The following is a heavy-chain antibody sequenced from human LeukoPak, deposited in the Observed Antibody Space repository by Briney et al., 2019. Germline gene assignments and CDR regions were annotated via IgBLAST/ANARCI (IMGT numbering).Heavy chain of an antibody. CDR3: ARDKPSGSYAGFDY. Sequence: GGSLRLSCAASGFTFSDYRMNWVRQAPGKGLEWVSVIGRSDTYIYYADPVKGRFTISRDNAKNSLYLQMNSLRAEDTAVYYCARDKPSGSYAGFDYWGQGTLVTVSS. D-gene: IGHD1-26*01. V-gene: IGHV3-21*01. J-gene: IGHJ4*02. CDR2: IGRSDTYI. CDR1: GFTFSDYR.